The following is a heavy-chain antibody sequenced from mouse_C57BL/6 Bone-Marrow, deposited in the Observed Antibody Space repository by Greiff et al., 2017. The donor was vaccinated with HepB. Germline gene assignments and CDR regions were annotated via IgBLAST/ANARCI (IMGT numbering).Heavy chain of an antibody. D-gene: IGHD2-4*01. CDR2: IHPSDSDT. CDR3: ANSYYDYDGGFDY. Sequence: VQLQQPGAELVKPGASVKVSCKASGYTFTSYWMHWVKPRPGQGLEWIGRIHPSDSDTNYNQKFKGKATLTVDKSSSTAYMQLSSLTSEDSAVYYCANSYYDYDGGFDYWGQGTTLTVSS. J-gene: IGHJ2*01. CDR1: GYTFTSYW. V-gene: IGHV1-74*01.